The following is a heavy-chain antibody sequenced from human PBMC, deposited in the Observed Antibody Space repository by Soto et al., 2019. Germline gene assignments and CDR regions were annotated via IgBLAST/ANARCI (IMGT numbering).Heavy chain of an antibody. D-gene: IGHD2-2*01. J-gene: IGHJ4*02. CDR3: ARSFGVVAAGPFDY. Sequence: QVQLQESGPGLVKPSQTLSLTCTVSGGSISSGGYYWSWIRQHPGKGLKWIGYIYYSGSTYYNPSLKSRGTISVDACKIQCALTLSSVTAADAAVYYCARSFGVVAAGPFDYWSQGTPVTVTS. V-gene: IGHV4-31*03. CDR1: GGSISSGGYY. CDR2: IYYSGST.